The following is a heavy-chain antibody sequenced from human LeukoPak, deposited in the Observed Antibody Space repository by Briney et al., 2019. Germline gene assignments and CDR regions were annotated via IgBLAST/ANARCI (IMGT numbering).Heavy chain of an antibody. D-gene: IGHD2-21*02. Sequence: SVKVSCKASGGTFSSYAISWVRQAPGQGLEWMGGIIPIFGTANYAQKFQGRVTITADKSTSTAYMELSSLRSEDTAMYYCARTVVVTAEHAFDIWGQGTMVTVSS. CDR2: IIPIFGTA. V-gene: IGHV1-69*06. J-gene: IGHJ3*02. CDR1: GGTFSSYA. CDR3: ARTVVVTAEHAFDI.